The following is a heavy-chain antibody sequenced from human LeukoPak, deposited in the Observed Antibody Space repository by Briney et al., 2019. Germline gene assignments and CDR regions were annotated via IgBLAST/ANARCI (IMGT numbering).Heavy chain of an antibody. CDR2: FDPEDGET. CDR1: GYTLTELS. Sequence: GASVKVSCKVSGYTLTELSMHWVRQAPGKGLEWMGGFDPEDGETIYAQKFQGRVTITADKSTSTAYMELSSLRSEDTAVYYCARDLVDSSGYYYWFDPWGQGTLVTVSS. CDR3: ARDLVDSSGYYYWFDP. J-gene: IGHJ5*02. D-gene: IGHD3-22*01. V-gene: IGHV1-24*01.